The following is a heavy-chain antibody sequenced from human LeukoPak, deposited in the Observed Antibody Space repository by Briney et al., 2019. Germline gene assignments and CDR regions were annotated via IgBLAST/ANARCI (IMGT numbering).Heavy chain of an antibody. CDR1: GFTVSSNY. CDR3: AKVTYGSGTYGAFDS. J-gene: IGHJ4*02. V-gene: IGHV3-66*01. D-gene: IGHD3-10*01. Sequence: GGSLRLSCAASGFTVSSNYMSWVRQAPGKGLEWVSVIYSGGSTYYADSVKGRFTISRDNSKNTLYLQMNSLRAEDTAVYYCAKVTYGSGTYGAFDSWGQGTLVTVSS. CDR2: IYSGGST.